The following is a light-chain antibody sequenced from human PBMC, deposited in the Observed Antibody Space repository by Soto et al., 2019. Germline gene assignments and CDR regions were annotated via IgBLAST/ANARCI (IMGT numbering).Light chain of an antibody. CDR1: QTITTY. J-gene: IGKJ2*01. Sequence: DIQMTQSPSTLSASVGDRVTITCRASQTITTYLDWYQHKPGKAPKLLIYAAISLQSGVPSRLSGSGSGTDFTLTISSLHPEDFATYYCQQTYSTPHTVGQGTKVDIK. V-gene: IGKV1-39*01. CDR3: QQTYSTPHT. CDR2: AAI.